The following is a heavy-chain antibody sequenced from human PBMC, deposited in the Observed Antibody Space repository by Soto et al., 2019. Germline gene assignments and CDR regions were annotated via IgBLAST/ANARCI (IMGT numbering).Heavy chain of an antibody. J-gene: IGHJ4*02. Sequence: SETLSLTCTVSSAPVSSSTYTWGWIRQPPGKGLEWIGSIYYSGSTYYNPSLKSRVTISVDTLYLQMNSLRAEDTAVYYCAKDPRIGIAVAGVFDYWGRGTLVTVSS. CDR3: AKDPRIGIAVAGVFDY. CDR2: IYYSGST. D-gene: IGHD6-19*01. V-gene: IGHV4-39*07. CDR1: SAPVSSSTYT.